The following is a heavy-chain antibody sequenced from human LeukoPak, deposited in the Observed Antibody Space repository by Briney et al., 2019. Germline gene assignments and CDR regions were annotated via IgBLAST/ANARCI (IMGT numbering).Heavy chain of an antibody. J-gene: IGHJ4*02. D-gene: IGHD1-26*01. CDR1: GFTFDDYG. Sequence: PGGSLRLSCAASGFTFDDYGMSWVRQAPGKGLEWVSGINWNGGSTGYADSVKGRFTISRDNAKNSLYLQMNSLRAEDTALYYWARAVGVGAFRSRFYFDYWGQGTLVTVSS. CDR2: INWNGGST. CDR3: ARAVGVGAFRSRFYFDY. V-gene: IGHV3-20*04.